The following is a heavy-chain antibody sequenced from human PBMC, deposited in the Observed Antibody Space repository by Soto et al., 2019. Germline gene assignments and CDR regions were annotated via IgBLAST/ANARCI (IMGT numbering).Heavy chain of an antibody. CDR3: ARDSHSQQPNHRWGGGYMDV. CDR1: GGSISTGGYY. D-gene: IGHD6-13*01. CDR2: IYVSGST. J-gene: IGHJ6*03. Sequence: QLQLQESGPGLVKPAQTLSLTCAVSGGSISTGGYYWSWIRQHPGKGLEWIGSIYVSGSTYYNPSLKSRVTTSVATPKNQFALQLSSVTAADTAVYYCARDSHSQQPNHRWGGGYMDVWGKGTTVTVSS. V-gene: IGHV4-31*11.